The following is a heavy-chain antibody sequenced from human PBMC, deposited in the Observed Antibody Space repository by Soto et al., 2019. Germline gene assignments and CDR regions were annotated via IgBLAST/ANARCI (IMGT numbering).Heavy chain of an antibody. V-gene: IGHV4-34*01. CDR3: ARTSIAAAAGIIYYYYGMDV. CDR1: GGSFSGYY. J-gene: IGHJ6*02. CDR2: INHSGST. Sequence: SETLCLTCAVYGGSFSGYYWSWIRQPPGKGLEWIGEINHSGSTNYNPSLKSRVTISVDTSKNQFSLKLSSVTAADTAVYYCARTSIAAAAGIIYYYYGMDVWGQGTTVTVSS. D-gene: IGHD6-13*01.